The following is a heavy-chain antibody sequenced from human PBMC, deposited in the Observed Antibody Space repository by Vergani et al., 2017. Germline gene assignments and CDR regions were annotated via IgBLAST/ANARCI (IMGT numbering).Heavy chain of an antibody. CDR3: ATPQAVTTGGMEV. D-gene: IGHD4-17*01. V-gene: IGHV1-69-2*01. J-gene: IGHJ6*02. CDR1: GYTFTDHY. CDR2: VDPEDGET. Sequence: EVQLVQSGAEVKKPGATMKISCKVSGYTFTDHYMNWVKQAPGKGLEWMGLVDPEDGETIYAEKFKGRVTIAADTSTDTAHLELSSLRSEETAVYYCATPQAVTTGGMEVWGQGTTVNVSS.